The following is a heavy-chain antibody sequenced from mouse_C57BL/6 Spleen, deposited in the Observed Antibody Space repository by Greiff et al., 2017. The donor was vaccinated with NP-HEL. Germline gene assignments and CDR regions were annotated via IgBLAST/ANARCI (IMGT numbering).Heavy chain of an antibody. D-gene: IGHD2-3*01. CDR1: GYTFTSYW. J-gene: IGHJ4*01. V-gene: IGHV1-50*01. CDR3: ARSNDGYYYAMDY. CDR2: IDPSDSYT. Sequence: QVQLQQPGAELVKPGASVKLSCKASGYTFTSYWMQWVKQRPGQGLEWIGEIDPSDSYTKSNQKFKGKATLTVDTSSSTAYMQLSSLTSEDSAVYYCARSNDGYYYAMDYWGQGTSVTVSS.